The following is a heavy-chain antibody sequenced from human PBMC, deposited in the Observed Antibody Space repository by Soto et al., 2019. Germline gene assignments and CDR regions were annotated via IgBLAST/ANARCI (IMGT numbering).Heavy chain of an antibody. CDR2: IYYSGST. V-gene: IGHV4-59*01. CDR3: ARGLTFYYDSSGYYYGDYYFDY. D-gene: IGHD3-22*01. CDR1: GGSISSYY. J-gene: IGHJ4*02. Sequence: QVQLQESGPGLVKPSETLSLTCTVSGGSISSYYWSWIRQPPGKGLEWIGYIYYSGSTNYNPSLKSRVTISVDTSKNQFSLKLSSVTAADTAVYYCARGLTFYYDSSGYYYGDYYFDYWGQGTLVTVSS.